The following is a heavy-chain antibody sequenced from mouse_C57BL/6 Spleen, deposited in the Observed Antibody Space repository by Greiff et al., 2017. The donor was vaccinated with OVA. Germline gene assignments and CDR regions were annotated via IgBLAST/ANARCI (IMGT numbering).Heavy chain of an antibody. CDR1: GYTFTDYE. V-gene: IGHV1-15*01. J-gene: IGHJ3*01. CDR2: IDPETGGT. Sequence: LQESGAELVRPGASVTLSCKASGYTFTDYEMHWVKQTPVHGLEWIGAIDPETGGTAYNQKFKGKAILTADKSSSTAYMELRSLTSEDSAVYYCTRGRSNLAWFAYWGQGTLVTVSA. CDR3: TRGRSNLAWFAY. D-gene: IGHD2-5*01.